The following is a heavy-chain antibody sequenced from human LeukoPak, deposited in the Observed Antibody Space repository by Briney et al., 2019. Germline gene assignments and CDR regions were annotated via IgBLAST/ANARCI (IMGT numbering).Heavy chain of an antibody. J-gene: IGHJ4*02. CDR1: ESPLVGYW. CDR2: IKHDGSEK. D-gene: IGHD6-13*01. V-gene: IGHV3-7*03. Sequence: GGSLNPSVQVSESPLVGYWLTWVRQLPGKGLEWVANIKHDGSEKYYVDSVKGRFTISRDNAKNSLSLQMNSLRAEDTAVYYCAREIAAADYWGQGTLVTVSS. CDR3: AREIAAADY.